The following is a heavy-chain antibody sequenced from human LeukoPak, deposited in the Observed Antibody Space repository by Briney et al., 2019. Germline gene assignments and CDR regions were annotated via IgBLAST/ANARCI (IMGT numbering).Heavy chain of an antibody. CDR2: ISSSGSTI. CDR1: GFTFSSYE. J-gene: IGHJ4*02. Sequence: AGGSLRLSCAVSGFTFSSYEMNWVHQAPGKGLEWVSYISSSGSTIYYADSVKGRFTISRDNAKNSLYLQMNSLRAEDTAVYYCARIDYGDLTIDYWGQGTLVTVSS. D-gene: IGHD4-17*01. CDR3: ARIDYGDLTIDY. V-gene: IGHV3-48*03.